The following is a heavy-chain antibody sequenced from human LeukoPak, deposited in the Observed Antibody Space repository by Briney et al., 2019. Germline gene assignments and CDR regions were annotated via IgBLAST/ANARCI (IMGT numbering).Heavy chain of an antibody. V-gene: IGHV3-7*01. Sequence: GGSLRLSCAASGFPFDRYWMSWFRLAPVKGLDWVANIKHDGSEKTFVDSVKGRFTISRDNAENSLYLQMNSLRAEDTAVYYCARQPIYEAYFDFWGQGTLVTVSS. CDR1: GFPFDRYW. D-gene: IGHD3-16*01. CDR3: ARQPIYEAYFDF. J-gene: IGHJ4*02. CDR2: IKHDGSEK.